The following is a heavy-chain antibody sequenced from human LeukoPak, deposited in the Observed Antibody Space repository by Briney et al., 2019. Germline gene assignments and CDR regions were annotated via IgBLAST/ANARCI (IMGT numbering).Heavy chain of an antibody. D-gene: IGHD3-22*01. CDR3: ARDFYYDSSGYYGVILD. J-gene: IGHJ4*02. CDR2: IYYSGST. V-gene: IGHV4-39*07. CDR1: GGSISSYY. Sequence: SETLSLTCTVSGGSISSYYWGWIRQPPGKGLEWIGSIYYSGSTYYNPSLKSRVTISVDTSKNQFSLKLSSVTAADTAVYYCARDFYYDSSGYYGVILDWGQGTLVTVSS.